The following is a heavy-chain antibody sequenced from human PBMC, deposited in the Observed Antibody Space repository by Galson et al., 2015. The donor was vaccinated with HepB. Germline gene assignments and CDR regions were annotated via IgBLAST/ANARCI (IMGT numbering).Heavy chain of an antibody. CDR2: IKQDGSEK. D-gene: IGHD6-19*01. CDR3: ARVGGSGWSRGNNWFDP. J-gene: IGHJ5*02. V-gene: IGHV3-7*01. CDR1: GFTFSRFW. Sequence: SLRLSCAASGFTFSRFWMSWVRQAPGKGLEWVANIKQDGSEKNYVDSVKGRFTISRDNAKNPLYLQMNSLTVEDTAVYYCARVGGSGWSRGNNWFDPWGQGTLVTVSS.